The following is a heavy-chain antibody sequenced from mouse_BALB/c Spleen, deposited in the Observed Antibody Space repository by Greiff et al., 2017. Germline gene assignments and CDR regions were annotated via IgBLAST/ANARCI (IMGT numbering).Heavy chain of an antibody. D-gene: IGHD1-1*02. CDR1: GFTFTDYY. CDR2: IRNKANGYTT. CDR3: ARDMGLYGRFFDY. J-gene: IGHJ2*01. V-gene: IGHV7-3*02. Sequence: EVQVVESGGGLVQPGGSLRLSCATSGFTFTDYYMSWVRQPPGKALEWLGFIRNKANGYTTEYSASVKGRFTISRDNSQSILYLQMNTLRAEDSATYYCARDMGLYGRFFDYWGQGTTLTVSS.